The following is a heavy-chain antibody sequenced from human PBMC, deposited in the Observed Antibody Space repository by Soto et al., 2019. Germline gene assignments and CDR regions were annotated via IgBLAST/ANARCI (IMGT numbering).Heavy chain of an antibody. Sequence: QVQLVQSGAEVKKPGASVKVSCKASGYTFNSYYIHWVRQAPGQGLEWMGWINPNSDVTGYAQSFQGRVTMTRDMSMTTAYMDLTRLRSDDTSVYYCVRVGLNRNYDFYFWGQGTLITVSS. J-gene: IGHJ4*02. CDR2: INPNSDVT. V-gene: IGHV1-2*02. CDR3: VRVGLNRNYDFYF. CDR1: GYTFNSYY. D-gene: IGHD3-16*01.